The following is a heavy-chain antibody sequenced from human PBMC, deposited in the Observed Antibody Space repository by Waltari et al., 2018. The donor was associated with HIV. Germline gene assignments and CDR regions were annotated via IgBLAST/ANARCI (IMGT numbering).Heavy chain of an antibody. Sequence: QVQLVESGGGVVQPGRSLRLSCAVTGFTFGIYGMHWGRQAPGKGLEWVATIWFDGTKQYYADSVKGRFTISRDNSKNTLYLQMNSLNPEDTAMYYCARPKIETTRPDAFDVWGRGTMVTVSS. D-gene: IGHD4-17*01. CDR1: GFTFGIYG. CDR2: IWFDGTKQ. J-gene: IGHJ3*01. CDR3: ARPKIETTRPDAFDV. V-gene: IGHV3-33*08.